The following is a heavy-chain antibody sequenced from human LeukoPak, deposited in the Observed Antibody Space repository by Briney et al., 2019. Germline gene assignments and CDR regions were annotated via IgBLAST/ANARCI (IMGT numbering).Heavy chain of an antibody. D-gene: IGHD2/OR15-2a*01. J-gene: IGHJ4*02. CDR1: GFTFSDYY. V-gene: IGHV3-11*01. Sequence: GGSLRLSCAASGFTFSDYYRSWIRQAPGKGLEWLSYISRSAISTHYADSEKGRFTVSRDNAKNSLYLQMNSLRAEDTAVYYCGRDFRDRSMPIDYWGQGTLVTVSS. CDR2: ISRSAIST. CDR3: GRDFRDRSMPIDY.